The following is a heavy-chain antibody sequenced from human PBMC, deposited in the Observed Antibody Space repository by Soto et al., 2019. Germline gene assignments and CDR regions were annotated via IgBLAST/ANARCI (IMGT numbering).Heavy chain of an antibody. D-gene: IGHD2-21*01. CDR2: IWYDGSRK. CDR1: GFTFSNYG. V-gene: IGHV3-33*01. Sequence: GGSLRLSCAASGFTFSNYGMHWVRQAPGKGLEWVAVIWYDGSRKFYADSVKGRFTISRDNSKNTLYLQMNSLRADDTAVYYCARDQLDCLKHRETRYFDYWGQGTLVTVSS. CDR3: ARDQLDCLKHRETRYFDY. J-gene: IGHJ4*02.